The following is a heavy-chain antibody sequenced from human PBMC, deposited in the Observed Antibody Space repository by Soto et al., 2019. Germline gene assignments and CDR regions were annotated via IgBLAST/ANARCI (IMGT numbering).Heavy chain of an antibody. CDR3: ARGLTTAYDQWGY. CDR1: GYTFTNYW. Sequence: PGESLKISCKGSGYTFTNYWIAWVRQMPGKGLEWMGIIYPFDSDTRYSPAFQGQVTFSADKSISTAYLHWSSLKASDTAMYYCARGLTTAYDQWGYWGQGTLVTVSS. V-gene: IGHV5-51*01. D-gene: IGHD4-17*01. J-gene: IGHJ4*02. CDR2: IYPFDSDT.